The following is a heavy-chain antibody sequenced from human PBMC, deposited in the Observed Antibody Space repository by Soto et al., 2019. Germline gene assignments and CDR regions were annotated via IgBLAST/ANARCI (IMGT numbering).Heavy chain of an antibody. Sequence: QVQLQQWGAGLLKPSETLSLTCAVYGGSFSGYYWSWIRQPPGKGLEWIGEINHSGSTNYNPSLKSRVTISVDTSKNQFSLKLSSVTAADTAVYYCARGLIVVVPAATISLPGYGMDVWGKGTTVTVSS. J-gene: IGHJ6*03. CDR1: GGSFSGYY. CDR3: ARGLIVVVPAATISLPGYGMDV. V-gene: IGHV4-34*01. CDR2: INHSGST. D-gene: IGHD2-2*01.